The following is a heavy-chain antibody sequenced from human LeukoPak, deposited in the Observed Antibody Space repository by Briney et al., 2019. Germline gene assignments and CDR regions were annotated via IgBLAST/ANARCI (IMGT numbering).Heavy chain of an antibody. Sequence: SETLSLTCTVFGGSISSYYWSWIRQPPGKGLEWIGYIYYSGSTSYNPSLKSRVTISVDTSKSQFSLRLSSVTAADTAVYYCARVSLSGSYSPFDPWGQGTLVTVSS. CDR1: GGSISSYY. J-gene: IGHJ5*02. CDR2: IYYSGST. D-gene: IGHD1-26*01. CDR3: ARVSLSGSYSPFDP. V-gene: IGHV4-59*01.